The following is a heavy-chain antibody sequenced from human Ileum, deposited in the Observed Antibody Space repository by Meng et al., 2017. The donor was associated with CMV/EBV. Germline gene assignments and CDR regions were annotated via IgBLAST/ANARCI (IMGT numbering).Heavy chain of an antibody. J-gene: IGHJ4*02. CDR2: INYSETI. CDR3: ARRVGSGRYYFDY. V-gene: IGHV4-34*01. D-gene: IGHD3-10*01. Sequence: CGVYGGSFSGYLRTWIRQSPGNGLEWIGEINYSETINYNPSLKSRVTMSVDASRNQFSLKLSSVTAADTALYYCARRVGSGRYYFDYWSQGTLVTVSS. CDR1: GGSFSGYL.